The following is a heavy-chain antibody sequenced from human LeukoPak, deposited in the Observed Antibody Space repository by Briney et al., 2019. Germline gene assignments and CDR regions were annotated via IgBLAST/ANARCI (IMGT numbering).Heavy chain of an antibody. Sequence: GGSLRLSCAASGFTFSSYSMNWVRQAPGKGLEWVSYISSSSSTIYCADSVKGRFTISRDNAKNSLYLQMNSLRDEDTAVYYCARDPYCSSTSCYLINWFDPWGQGTLVTVSS. D-gene: IGHD2-2*01. J-gene: IGHJ5*02. V-gene: IGHV3-48*02. CDR1: GFTFSSYS. CDR2: ISSSSSTI. CDR3: ARDPYCSSTSCYLINWFDP.